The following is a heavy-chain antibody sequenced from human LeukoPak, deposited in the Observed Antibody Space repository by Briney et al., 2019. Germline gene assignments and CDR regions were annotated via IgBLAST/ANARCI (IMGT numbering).Heavy chain of an antibody. J-gene: IGHJ3*02. V-gene: IGHV3-7*01. CDR2: IKQDGSEK. Sequence: GGSLRLSCAASGFTFSSYWMSWVRQAPGKGLEWVANIKQDGSEKYYVDSVKGRFTISRDNAKNSLYLQMNSLRAEDTAVYYCAREPTIGEMATISDALDIWGQGTMVTVSS. D-gene: IGHD5-24*01. CDR1: GFTFSSYW. CDR3: AREPTIGEMATISDALDI.